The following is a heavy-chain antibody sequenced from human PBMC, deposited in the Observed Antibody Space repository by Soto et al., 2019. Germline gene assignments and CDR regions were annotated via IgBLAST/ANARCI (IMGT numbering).Heavy chain of an antibody. CDR2: ISSSSSTI. CDR3: ASVLLWFGELPAPDRFDP. CDR1: GFTFSSYS. D-gene: IGHD3-10*01. V-gene: IGHV3-48*02. J-gene: IGHJ5*02. Sequence: GGSLRLSCAASGFTFSSYSMNWVRQAPGKGLEWVSYISSSSSTIYYADSVKGRFTISRDNAKNSLYLQMNSLRDEDTAVYYCASVLLWFGELPAPDRFDPWGQGTLVTVSS.